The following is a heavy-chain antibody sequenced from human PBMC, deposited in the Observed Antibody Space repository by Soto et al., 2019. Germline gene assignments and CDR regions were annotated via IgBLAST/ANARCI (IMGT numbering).Heavy chain of an antibody. Sequence: ASVKVSCKTSGYTFTEYGISWFRQAPGQGLEWMGWISPYNGKTNYIQEFQDRVTITTDTSSTTVYVDLRTLKSDDTAIYFCARADYGDTKIYSFDHWGQGTLVTVSS. J-gene: IGHJ4*02. CDR3: ARADYGDTKIYSFDH. D-gene: IGHD4-17*01. CDR1: GYTFTEYG. CDR2: ISPYNGKT. V-gene: IGHV1-18*01.